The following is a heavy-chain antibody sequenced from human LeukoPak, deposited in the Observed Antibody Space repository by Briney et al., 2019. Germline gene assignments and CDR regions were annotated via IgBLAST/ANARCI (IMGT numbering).Heavy chain of an antibody. J-gene: IGHJ3*02. CDR2: ISGSGGST. CDR3: AKDAGYCSSTSCKHPTLLFDI. Sequence: PGGSLRLSCAASGFTFSSYAMSWVRQAPGKGLEWVSAISGSGGSTYYADSVKGRFTISRDNSKNTLYLQMNSLRAEDTAVYYCAKDAGYCSSTSCKHPTLLFDIWGQGTMATVSS. D-gene: IGHD2-2*01. V-gene: IGHV3-23*01. CDR1: GFTFSSYA.